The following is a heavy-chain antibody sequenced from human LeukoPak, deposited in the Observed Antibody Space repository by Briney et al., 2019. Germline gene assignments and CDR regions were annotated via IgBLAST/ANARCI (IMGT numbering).Heavy chain of an antibody. CDR2: ITDSGDTT. Sequence: GASLRLSCAGSGYNYNNYAMVWVRQAPGKGLEWVSGITDSGDTTYYADSVKGRFTIARDNSKSTLYLQMNSLRAEDTAIYYFAKVLFPLVSTTYFDCWGQGTLVTVSP. CDR1: GYNYNNYA. V-gene: IGHV3-23*01. D-gene: IGHD2/OR15-2a*01. J-gene: IGHJ4*02. CDR3: AKVLFPLVSTTYFDC.